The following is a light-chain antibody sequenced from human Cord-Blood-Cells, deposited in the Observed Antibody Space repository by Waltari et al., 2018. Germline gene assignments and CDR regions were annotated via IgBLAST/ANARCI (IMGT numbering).Light chain of an antibody. CDR1: QSVSSN. CDR3: RQYSSRPPWT. V-gene: IGKV3-15*01. J-gene: IGKJ1*01. Sequence: EIVMTQSPATLSVSPGERATLSCRASQSVSSNLAWYQQKPGQAPRLLIYGASTRATGIPARFSGGRSGAEDSLTISSLQSEDVAVYYCRQYSSRPPWTFGQGTKVEIK. CDR2: GAS.